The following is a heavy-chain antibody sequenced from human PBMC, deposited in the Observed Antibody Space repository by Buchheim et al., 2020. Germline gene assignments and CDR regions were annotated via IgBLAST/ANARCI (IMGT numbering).Heavy chain of an antibody. J-gene: IGHJ4*02. D-gene: IGHD4-23*01. CDR3: ARDSHYGANKLDY. CDR1: GDSIDNNVYY. V-gene: IGHV4-31*03. Sequence: QVQLQESGPGLVKPSQTLSLTCTVSGDSIDNNVYYWSWIRQHPGKGLEWIGYIYYSGTTYYNPSLNSRITISVDTSKNQFSLKLSSVTAADTAVYYCARDSHYGANKLDYWGQGTL. CDR2: IYYSGTT.